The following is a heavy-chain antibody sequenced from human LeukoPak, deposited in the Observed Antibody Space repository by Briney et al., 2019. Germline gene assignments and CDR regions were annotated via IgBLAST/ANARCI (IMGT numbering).Heavy chain of an antibody. CDR3: ARGPYSYDSSGAFDI. CDR1: GGSISSSSYY. J-gene: IGHJ3*02. V-gene: IGHV4-39*07. Sequence: PSETLSLTCTVSGGSISSSSYYWGWIRQPPGKGLEWIANIYYTGTTYDNPSLKSRVTISVDRSKNLLFLTLKAVTAADTAVYFCARGPYSYDSSGAFDIWGQGTMVTVSS. CDR2: IYYTGTT. D-gene: IGHD3-22*01.